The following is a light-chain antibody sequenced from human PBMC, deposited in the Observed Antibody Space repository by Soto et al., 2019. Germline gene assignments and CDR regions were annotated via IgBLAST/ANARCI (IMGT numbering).Light chain of an antibody. CDR1: QSISSW. CDR2: DAS. V-gene: IGKV1-5*01. Sequence: DIQMTQSPSTLSASVGDRVTITCRASQSISSWLAWYHQKPGKAPKLLIYDASSLESGVPSRFSGSGSGTEFTLTISRLQPDDFAIYYCQQYNSYLFTFGPGTKVDIK. J-gene: IGKJ3*01. CDR3: QQYNSYLFT.